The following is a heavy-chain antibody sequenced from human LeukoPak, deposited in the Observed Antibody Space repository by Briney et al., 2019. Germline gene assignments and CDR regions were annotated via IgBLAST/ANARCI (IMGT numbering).Heavy chain of an antibody. V-gene: IGHV1-2*02. CDR3: ARNGRIAAPTRFDP. D-gene: IGHD2-15*01. J-gene: IGHJ5*02. CDR1: AYNFTVYY. Sequence: ASVKVSCKSSAYNFTVYYMYWVRQAPGQGLEWMGWINPNSGGTNYAQKFQGRVTMTRDTSISTAYMELSRLRSDDTAVYYCARNGRIAAPTRFDPWGQGTLVTVSS. CDR2: INPNSGGT.